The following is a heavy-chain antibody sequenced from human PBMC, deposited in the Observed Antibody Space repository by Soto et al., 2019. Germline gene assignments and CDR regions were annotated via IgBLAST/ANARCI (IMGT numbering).Heavy chain of an antibody. J-gene: IGHJ6*03. V-gene: IGHV1-8*01. Sequence: GASVKVSCKASGXTFTSYDINWVRQATGQGLEWMGWMNPNSGNTGYAQKFQGRVTMTRNTSISTAYMELSSLRSEDTAVYYCARCGLHYDYMDVWGKGTSVTVSS. CDR2: MNPNSGNT. CDR1: GXTFTSYD. CDR3: ARCGLHYDYMDV.